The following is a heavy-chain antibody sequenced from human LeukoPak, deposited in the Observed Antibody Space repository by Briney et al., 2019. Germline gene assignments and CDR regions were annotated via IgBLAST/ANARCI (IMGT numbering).Heavy chain of an antibody. J-gene: IGHJ4*02. D-gene: IGHD3-22*01. CDR1: GFTFSSYG. V-gene: IGHV3-30*18. CDR3: AKDDSSGYYSHFDY. Sequence: GGSLRLSCAASGFTFSSYGMHWVRQVPGKGLEWVAVISYDGSNKYYADSVKGRFTISRDNSKNTLYLQMNSLRAEDTAVYYCAKDDSSGYYSHFDYWGQGTLVTVSS. CDR2: ISYDGSNK.